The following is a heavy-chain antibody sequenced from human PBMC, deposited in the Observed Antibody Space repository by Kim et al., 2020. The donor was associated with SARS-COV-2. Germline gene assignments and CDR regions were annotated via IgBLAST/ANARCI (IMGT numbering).Heavy chain of an antibody. Sequence: DKRYSPSLKSRLTITKDTSKNQVVLTMTNMDPVDTATYYCAHGDQTGPSYWGQGTLVTVSS. CDR3: AHGDQTGPSY. CDR2: DK. J-gene: IGHJ4*02. D-gene: IGHD3-9*01. V-gene: IGHV2-5*01.